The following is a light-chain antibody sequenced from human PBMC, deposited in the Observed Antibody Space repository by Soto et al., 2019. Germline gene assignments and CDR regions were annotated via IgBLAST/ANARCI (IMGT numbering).Light chain of an antibody. CDR1: QILTTRN. J-gene: IGKJ1*01. CDR2: GAS. Sequence: EIVLTQSPGTLSLSPVERATLSCRASQILTTRNLAWYQHIPGQAPRLLIYGASSRATGIPDRFSGSGSGTDFTLSVSGLEPEDFAVYYCQKYSSSPETCGQGTKGDIK. V-gene: IGKV3-20*01. CDR3: QKYSSSPET.